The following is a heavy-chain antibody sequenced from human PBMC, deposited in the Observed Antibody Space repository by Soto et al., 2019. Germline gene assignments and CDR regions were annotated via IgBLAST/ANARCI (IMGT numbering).Heavy chain of an antibody. V-gene: IGHV3-74*01. Sequence: EVQLVESGGGLVQPGGSLRLSCAASGLTFSNFRMHWVRQAPGKGLVWVALISNDGRSTNHADSVKGRFTISRDNAKRTLYLQLNSLRAEYTAVYYCARDTAGLSYWGQGTLVTVSS. J-gene: IGHJ4*02. CDR2: ISNDGRST. CDR3: ARDTAGLSY. D-gene: IGHD2-21*02. CDR1: GLTFSNFR.